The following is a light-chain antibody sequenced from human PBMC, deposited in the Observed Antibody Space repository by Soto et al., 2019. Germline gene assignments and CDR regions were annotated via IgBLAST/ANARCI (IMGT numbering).Light chain of an antibody. J-gene: IGKJ5*01. CDR2: DGY. Sequence: DIQMTQSPSTLSASVGDRVTITCRASQTINSKLAWYQKKPGQAPKLLIFDGYNLESGVPSRFSGSGSGTEFTLSIGSLQPDDFALYYCQQRSNWPITFGQGTRLEIK. CDR1: QTINSK. V-gene: IGKV1-5*01. CDR3: QQRSNWPIT.